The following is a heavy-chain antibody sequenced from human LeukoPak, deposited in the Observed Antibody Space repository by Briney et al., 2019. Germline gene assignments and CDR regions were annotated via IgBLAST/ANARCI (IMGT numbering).Heavy chain of an antibody. CDR1: GYTFTSYY. V-gene: IGHV1-46*01. CDR2: INPSGGST. D-gene: IGHD2-15*01. J-gene: IGHJ5*02. Sequence: ASVKVSCKASGYTFTSYYMHWVRQAPGQGLEWMGIINPSGGSTSYAQKFQGRVTMTRDTSTSTVYMELSSLRSEDTAVYYCARLVPHVTVAASADLFDPWGQGTLVTVSS. CDR3: ARLVPHVTVAASADLFDP.